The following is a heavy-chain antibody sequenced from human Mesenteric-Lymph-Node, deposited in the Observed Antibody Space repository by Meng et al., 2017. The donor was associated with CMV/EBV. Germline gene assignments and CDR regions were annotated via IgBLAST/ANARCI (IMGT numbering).Heavy chain of an antibody. D-gene: IGHD2/OR15-2a*01. V-gene: IGHV4-61*08. CDR1: VVSVTSGAYH. J-gene: IGHJ4*02. Sequence: QGQLRASGSGLVKPLASLSPTCIVSVVSVTSGAYHWSWIRQSAGKGLEWIGYIYGTGITIYNPSLKSRVTILLETSKNQFSLKLNSVTTADTAVYYCAKSRSSTPGIVDDWGQGTLVTVSS. CDR3: AKSRSSTPGIVDD. CDR2: IYGTGIT.